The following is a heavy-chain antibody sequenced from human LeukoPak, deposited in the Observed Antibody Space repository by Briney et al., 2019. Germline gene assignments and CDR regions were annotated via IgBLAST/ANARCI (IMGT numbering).Heavy chain of an antibody. V-gene: IGHV3-30*03. J-gene: IGHJ4*02. Sequence: GGSLRLSCAASGFTFGSYGMHWVRQAPGKGLEWVAVISYDGSNKYYADSVKGRFTISRDNSKNTLYLQMNSLRAEDTAVYYCARATGYDPNYDYWGQGTLVTVSS. CDR3: ARATGYDPNYDY. CDR1: GFTFGSYG. D-gene: IGHD5-12*01. CDR2: ISYDGSNK.